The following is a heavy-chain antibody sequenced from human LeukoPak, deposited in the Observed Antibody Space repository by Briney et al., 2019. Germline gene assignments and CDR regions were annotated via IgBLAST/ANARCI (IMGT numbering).Heavy chain of an antibody. Sequence: GASVKVSCKASGGTFSSYAISWVRQAPGQGLEWMGRIIPILGIANYAQKFQGRVTITADKSTSTAYMELSSLRSEDTAVYYCARDPFSPTGWTDWYFDLWGRGTLVTVSS. V-gene: IGHV1-69*04. D-gene: IGHD6-19*01. CDR3: ARDPFSPTGWTDWYFDL. CDR1: GGTFSSYA. J-gene: IGHJ2*01. CDR2: IIPILGIA.